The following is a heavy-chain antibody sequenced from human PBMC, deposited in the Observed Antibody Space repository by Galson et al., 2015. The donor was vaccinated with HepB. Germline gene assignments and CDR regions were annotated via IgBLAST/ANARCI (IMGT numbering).Heavy chain of an antibody. CDR3: TTFLEMTTVQY. V-gene: IGHV3-15*01. Sequence: LRLSCAASGFTFRNAWMSWVRQAPGKGLEWVGRIKKKSEGGTTDYAAPVKGRFAISRDDSKNTLYLEMNSLKTEDTALYYCTTFLEMTTVQYWGQGTLVTVSS. CDR2: IKKKSEGGTT. D-gene: IGHD4-11*01. CDR1: GFTFRNAW. J-gene: IGHJ4*02.